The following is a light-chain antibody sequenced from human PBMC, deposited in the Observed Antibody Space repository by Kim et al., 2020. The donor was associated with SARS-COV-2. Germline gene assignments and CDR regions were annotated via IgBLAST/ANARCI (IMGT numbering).Light chain of an antibody. CDR2: LNSDGSH. Sequence: ASGQLTCTLSSGHSSYAIAGHQQQPEKGPRYLLKLNSDGSHSKGDGIPDRFSGSSSGAERYLTISSLQSEDEADYYCQTWGTGIGVFGGGTKLTVL. J-gene: IGLJ3*02. V-gene: IGLV4-69*01. CDR1: SGHSSYA. CDR3: QTWGTGIGV.